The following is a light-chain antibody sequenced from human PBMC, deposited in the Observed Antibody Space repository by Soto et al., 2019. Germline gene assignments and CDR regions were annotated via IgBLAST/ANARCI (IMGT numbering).Light chain of an antibody. J-gene: IGKJ1*01. CDR1: QSVLYSSNNKNY. CDR3: QQYYNYPPWT. CDR2: WAS. Sequence: DIVMTQSPDSLAVSLGERATINCKSSQSVLYSSNNKNYLAWYQQKPGQPPKLLIYWASTRESGVPDRFSGSGSGTDFTLTISSLQAEDVAVYYCQQYYNYPPWTFGQGTKVEIK. V-gene: IGKV4-1*01.